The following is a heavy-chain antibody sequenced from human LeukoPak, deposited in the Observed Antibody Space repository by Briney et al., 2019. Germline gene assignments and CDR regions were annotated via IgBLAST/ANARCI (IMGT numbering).Heavy chain of an antibody. CDR2: IYTSGST. Sequence: SETLSLTCTVSGNSFGDYYWSWIRQPAGKGLEWIGRIYTSGSTTYNPSLKSRVTMSVDTSKNQFSLKLTSVTAADTAVYYCAREIYCSGGRCYLDAFDIWGQGTIVTVSS. D-gene: IGHD2-15*01. CDR1: GNSFGDYY. J-gene: IGHJ3*02. V-gene: IGHV4-4*07. CDR3: AREIYCSGGRCYLDAFDI.